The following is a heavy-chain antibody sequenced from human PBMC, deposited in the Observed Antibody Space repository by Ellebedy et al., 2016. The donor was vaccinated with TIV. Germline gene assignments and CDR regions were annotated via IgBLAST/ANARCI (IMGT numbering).Heavy chain of an antibody. CDR3: AKGRGGGSDSSAPRYYFDY. D-gene: IGHD3-22*01. V-gene: IGHV3-7*03. CDR1: GFTFSSYW. J-gene: IGHJ4*02. CDR2: IKEDGSDR. Sequence: GESLKISCAASGFTFSSYWMNWVRQSPGRGLEWVAIIKEDGSDRYYVDSVKGRFTISRDNAKKTLYLQMNSLRAEDTAVYYCAKGRGGGSDSSAPRYYFDYWGLGTLVTVSS.